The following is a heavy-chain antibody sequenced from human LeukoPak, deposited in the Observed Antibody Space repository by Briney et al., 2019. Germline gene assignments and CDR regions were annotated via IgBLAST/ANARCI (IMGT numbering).Heavy chain of an antibody. CDR3: ARMGVVPTAAGPMDV. D-gene: IGHD2-2*01. J-gene: IGHJ6*04. Sequence: PGGSLRLSCAASGFTFSSYSMNWVRQAPGKGLEWVSSISSSSSYIYYADSVKGRFTISRDNAKNSLYLQMNSLRAEDTAVYYCARMGVVPTAAGPMDVWGKGTTVTVSS. CDR1: GFTFSSYS. V-gene: IGHV3-21*01. CDR2: ISSSSSYI.